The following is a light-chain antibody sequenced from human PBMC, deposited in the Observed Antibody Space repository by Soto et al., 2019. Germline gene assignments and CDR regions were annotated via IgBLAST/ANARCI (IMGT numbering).Light chain of an antibody. Sequence: DIQMTQSPTSLSASVGDRVTITCRASQGIRNIVAWYQQKPGKPPKLLIYAASTLQSGVPSRFSGSGSGTDFTLTINSLQPEYVATYSCQKYSSVPVFGPGTKVEI. J-gene: IGKJ3*01. CDR2: AAS. CDR1: QGIRNI. V-gene: IGKV1-27*01. CDR3: QKYSSVPV.